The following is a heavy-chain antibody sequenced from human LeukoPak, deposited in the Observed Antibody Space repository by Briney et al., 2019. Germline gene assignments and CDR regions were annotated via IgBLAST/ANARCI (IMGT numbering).Heavy chain of an antibody. D-gene: IGHD6-6*01. J-gene: IGHJ5*02. CDR2: INPNSGGT. V-gene: IGHV1-2*02. CDR1: GYTFTGYY. Sequence: ASVKVSCKASGYTFTGYYMHWVRQAPGQGLEWMGWINPNSGGTNYAQKFRGRVTMTRDTSISTAYMELSRLRSDDTAVYYCARDPARAIAARRRFWFDPWGQGTLVTVSS. CDR3: ARDPARAIAARRRFWFDP.